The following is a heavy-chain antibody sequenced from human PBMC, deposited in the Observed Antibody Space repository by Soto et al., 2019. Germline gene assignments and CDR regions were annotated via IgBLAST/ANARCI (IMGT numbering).Heavy chain of an antibody. Sequence: QVQLVQSGAEVKKPGASVKVSCKAFGYTFTSYGINWVRQATGQGLEWVGWMNPNSGDTDYAQKFQGRVNMTGDTSINTVYMELSILRSEDTAVYYCAKEAAYYYYGMDVWGQGTTVTVSS. CDR3: AKEAAYYYYGMDV. J-gene: IGHJ6*02. CDR2: MNPNSGDT. V-gene: IGHV1-8*01. CDR1: GYTFTSYG. D-gene: IGHD2-15*01.